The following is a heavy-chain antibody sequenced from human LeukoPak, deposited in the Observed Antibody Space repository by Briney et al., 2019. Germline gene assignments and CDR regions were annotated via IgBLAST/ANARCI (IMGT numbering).Heavy chain of an antibody. J-gene: IGHJ4*02. CDR3: AKAGSSGWSSSGGDY. Sequence: PGGSLRLSCAASGFTFNNFAMSWVHQAPGKGLEWVSTISGSGGSTFYADSVKGRFPISRDNSKNTLFLQMNSLRVEDTAIYCCAKAGSSGWSSSGGDYWGQGSLVTVSS. CDR1: GFTFNNFA. V-gene: IGHV3-23*01. D-gene: IGHD6-19*01. CDR2: ISGSGGST.